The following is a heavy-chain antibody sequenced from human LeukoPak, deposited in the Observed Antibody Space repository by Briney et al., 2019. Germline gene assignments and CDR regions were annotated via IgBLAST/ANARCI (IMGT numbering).Heavy chain of an antibody. Sequence: PSETLSLTCAVYGGSFSGYYWSWIRQPPGKGLEWIGEINHSGSTNYNPSLKSRVTISVDTSKNQFSLKLSSATAADTAVYYCARSISGWYRGWGQGTLVTVSS. CDR2: INHSGST. J-gene: IGHJ4*02. CDR1: GGSFSGYY. CDR3: ARSISGWYRG. D-gene: IGHD6-19*01. V-gene: IGHV4-34*01.